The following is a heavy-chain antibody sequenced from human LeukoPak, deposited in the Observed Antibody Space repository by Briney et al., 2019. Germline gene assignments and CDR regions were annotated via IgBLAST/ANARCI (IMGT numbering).Heavy chain of an antibody. J-gene: IGHJ6*03. D-gene: IGHD3-3*01. CDR1: GYSFTSYW. V-gene: IGHV5-51*01. CDR3: ARHGVYDFWSGYYGPPHLYYMDV. Sequence: GESLKISCKGSGYSFTSYWIGWVRQMPGKGLEWMGIIYPGDSDTRYSPSFQDQVTISADKSISTAYLQWSSLKASDTAMYYCARHGVYDFWSGYYGPPHLYYMDVSGKGTTVTVSS. CDR2: IYPGDSDT.